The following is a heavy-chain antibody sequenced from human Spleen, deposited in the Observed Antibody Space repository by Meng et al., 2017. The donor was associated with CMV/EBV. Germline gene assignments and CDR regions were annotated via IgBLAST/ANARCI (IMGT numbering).Heavy chain of an antibody. D-gene: IGHD5-12*01. CDR3: ARGWLDNDY. CDR1: GFTFSSYW. CDR2: ISQDGSEK. Sequence: GESLKISCVVSGFTFSSYWMSWVRQAPGKGLEWVANISQDGSEKYYVDSMKGRFSISRDNAKNSLYLQMNSLRVEDTAVYYCARGWLDNDYWGQGTLVTVSS. J-gene: IGHJ4*02. V-gene: IGHV3-7*01.